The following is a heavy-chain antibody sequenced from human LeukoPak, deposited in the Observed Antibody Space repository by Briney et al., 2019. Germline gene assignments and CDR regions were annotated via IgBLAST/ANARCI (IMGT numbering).Heavy chain of an antibody. CDR1: GYDFTSVG. V-gene: IGHV1-18*01. CDR2: ISPYNGNT. D-gene: IGHD6-19*01. Sequence: EASVKVSCKASGYDFTSVGITWVRRAPGQGLEWMGWISPYNGNTRYAQKFQGRVAMTTDTSTTTAYMELRGLRFNDTAVYYCARAGPGSGWYFDHWGQGTLVTVSS. CDR3: ARAGPGSGWYFDH. J-gene: IGHJ4*02.